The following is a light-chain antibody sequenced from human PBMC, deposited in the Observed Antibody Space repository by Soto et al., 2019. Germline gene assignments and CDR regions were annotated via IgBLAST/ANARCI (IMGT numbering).Light chain of an antibody. CDR1: SSNIGAGYD. J-gene: IGLJ2*01. CDR2: GNS. Sequence: QSVLTQPPSVSGAPGQRVTISCTGSSSNIGAGYDVHWYQQLPGTAPKLLIYGNSNRPSGVPDRFSGSKSGTSASLAITGRQAEDEADYYCQSYDSSLSGWEVFGGGTKLTVL. V-gene: IGLV1-40*01. CDR3: QSYDSSLSGWEV.